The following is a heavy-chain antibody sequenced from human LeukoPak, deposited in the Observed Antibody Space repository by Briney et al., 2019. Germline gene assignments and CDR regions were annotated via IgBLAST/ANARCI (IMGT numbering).Heavy chain of an antibody. CDR1: GGSIRSYY. Sequence: SETLSLTCSVSGGSIRSYYWTWIRQPPGKGLEWIGYIYYSGNTNYNPSLKSRVTISVDTSKNQFSLKLSSVTAADTAVYYCARGVLPSYMDVWGKGTTVTVSS. CDR3: ARGVLPSYMDV. CDR2: IYYSGNT. J-gene: IGHJ6*03. V-gene: IGHV4-59*12.